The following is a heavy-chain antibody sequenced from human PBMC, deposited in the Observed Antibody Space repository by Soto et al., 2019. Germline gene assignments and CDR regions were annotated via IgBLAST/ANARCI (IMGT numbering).Heavy chain of an antibody. Sequence: GLPLRLSKTASGFTFINHAMSWVRQTQGKGLEWVSAISGSGGSTYYADSVKGRFTISRDNSKNTLYLQMNSLRAEDTAVYYCVSLRNDYGDYYYGMDVWGQGTTVTVSS. CDR2: ISGSGGST. CDR3: VSLRNDYGDYYYGMDV. J-gene: IGHJ6*02. CDR1: GFTFINHA. D-gene: IGHD4-17*01. V-gene: IGHV3-23*01.